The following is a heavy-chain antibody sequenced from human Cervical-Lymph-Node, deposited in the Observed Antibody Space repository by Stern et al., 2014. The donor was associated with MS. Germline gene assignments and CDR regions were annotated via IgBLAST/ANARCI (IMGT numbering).Heavy chain of an antibody. CDR3: VRALGSSSFRYWFDP. D-gene: IGHD6-13*01. CDR1: GDSISSSNW. V-gene: IGHV4-4*02. CDR2: IYHAGTT. J-gene: IGHJ5*02. Sequence: QVQLQESGPGLVKPSGTLSLTCAVSGDSISSSNWWSWVRQSPGKGLEWVGDIYHAGTTNYNSTLKSRLTISADNSTNQFSLKLPSETAADTAVYYCVRALGSSSFRYWFDPWGQGTLVMVSS.